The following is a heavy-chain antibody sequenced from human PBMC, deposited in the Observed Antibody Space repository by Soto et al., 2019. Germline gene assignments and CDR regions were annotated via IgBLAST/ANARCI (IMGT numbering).Heavy chain of an antibody. Sequence: TSETLSLTCAVYGGSFSGYYLSWIRQPPGKGLEWIGEINHSGSTNYNPSLKSRVTISVDTSKNQFSLKLSSVAAADTAVYYCARGFRGSGSYPYYYYGMDVWGQGTTVTVSS. J-gene: IGHJ6*02. D-gene: IGHD3-10*01. CDR1: GGSFSGYY. CDR3: ARGFRGSGSYPYYYYGMDV. CDR2: INHSGST. V-gene: IGHV4-34*01.